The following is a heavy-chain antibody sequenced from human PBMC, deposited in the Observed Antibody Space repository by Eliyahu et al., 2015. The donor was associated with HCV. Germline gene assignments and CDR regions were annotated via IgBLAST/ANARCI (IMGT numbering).Heavy chain of an antibody. D-gene: IGHD3-9*01. V-gene: IGHV3-23*01. CDR1: GVTLDYYA. Sequence: EVQLLESGGGLVQPGGSLRLSCAASGVTLDYYAMNWVRLAPGKGLEWVSIISNTGVRTYYADSVKGRFTISRDNSRNMVYLQMNSLRADDTAVYYCAKDRYCDDPTCPPDYWGQGTLVTVSS. J-gene: IGHJ4*02. CDR2: ISNTGVRT. CDR3: AKDRYCDDPTCPPDY.